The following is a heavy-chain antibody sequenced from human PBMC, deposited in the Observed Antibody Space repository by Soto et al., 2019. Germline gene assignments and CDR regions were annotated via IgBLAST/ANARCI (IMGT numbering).Heavy chain of an antibody. CDR2: IIPILGIA. V-gene: IGHV1-69*02. D-gene: IGHD4-17*01. J-gene: IGHJ4*02. CDR1: GGTFSSYT. CDR3: ARGNQGWLRAHDYGDNFDY. Sequence: SVKVSCKASGGTFSSYTISWVRQAPEQGLEWMGRIIPILGIANYAQKFQGRVTITADKSTSTAYMELSSLRSEDTAVYYCARGNQGWLRAHDYGDNFDYWGQGTLVTVSS.